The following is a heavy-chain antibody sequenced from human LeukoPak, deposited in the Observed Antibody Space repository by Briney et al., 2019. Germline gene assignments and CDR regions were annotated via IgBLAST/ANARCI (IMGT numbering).Heavy chain of an antibody. CDR3: ARGSLWFGSKFDY. D-gene: IGHD3-10*01. J-gene: IGHJ4*02. CDR1: GYTFTSYY. Sequence: ASVKVSCKASGYTFTSYYMHWVRQAPGQGLEWMGWINPNSGGTNYAQKLQGRVTMTRDTSINTAYMELSRLRSDDTAVYYCARGSLWFGSKFDYWGQGTLVTVSS. V-gene: IGHV1-2*02. CDR2: INPNSGGT.